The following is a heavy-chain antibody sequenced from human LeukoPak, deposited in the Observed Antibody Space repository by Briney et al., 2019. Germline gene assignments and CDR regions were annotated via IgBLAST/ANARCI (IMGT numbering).Heavy chain of an antibody. D-gene: IGHD3-9*01. CDR3: ARLGEPGDYDILTGPGDAFDI. CDR1: GFTFSSYS. J-gene: IGHJ3*02. V-gene: IGHV3-21*01. Sequence: GGSLRLSCAASGFTFSSYSMNWVRQAPGKGLEWVSSIRSSRSYIYYADSVKGRFTISRDNAKNSLYLQMNSLRAEDTAVYYCARLGEPGDYDILTGPGDAFDIWGQGTMVTVSS. CDR2: IRSSRSYI.